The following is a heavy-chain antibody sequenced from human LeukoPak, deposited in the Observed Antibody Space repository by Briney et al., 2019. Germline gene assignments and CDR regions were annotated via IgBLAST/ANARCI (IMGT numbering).Heavy chain of an antibody. CDR3: ARGGYDSSGNPDY. CDR1: GFTFSSYA. CDR2: ISRSGVST. D-gene: IGHD3-22*01. J-gene: IGHJ4*02. V-gene: IGHV3-23*01. Sequence: GGSLRLSCAASGFTFSSYAMNWARQAPGKGLEWVSAISRSGVSTYYADSVKGRFTISRDNSRDTLYLQMSSLRAEDTAVYYCARGGYDSSGNPDYWGQGTLVAVSS.